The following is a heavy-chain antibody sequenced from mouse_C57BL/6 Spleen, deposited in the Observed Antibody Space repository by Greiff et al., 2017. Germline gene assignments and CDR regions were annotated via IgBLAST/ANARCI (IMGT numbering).Heavy chain of an antibody. Sequence: QVQLQQPGAELVRPGSSVKLSCKASGYTFTSYWMHWVKQRPIQGLEWIGNIDPSDSETHYNQKFKDKATLTVDKSSSTAYMQLSSLTSEDSAVYYCARIGENYYGSSNDFDYWGQGTTLTVSS. D-gene: IGHD1-1*01. J-gene: IGHJ2*01. CDR3: ARIGENYYGSSNDFDY. V-gene: IGHV1-52*01. CDR1: GYTFTSYW. CDR2: IDPSDSET.